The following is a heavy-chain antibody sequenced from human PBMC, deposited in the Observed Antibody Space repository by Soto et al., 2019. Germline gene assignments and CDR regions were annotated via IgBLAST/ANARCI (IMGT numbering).Heavy chain of an antibody. V-gene: IGHV4-59*01. Sequence: SETLSLTCTVSGGSISSYYLSWIRQHTGKGLEWIGYIYYSGNTTYNPSLKSRVTISVDTSRDQFSLKLSSVTAADTAVYYCARGTRYYDFWSGYYTDKIYFDYWAQGTLVTVSS. CDR1: GGSISSYY. D-gene: IGHD3-3*01. J-gene: IGHJ4*02. CDR2: IYYSGNT. CDR3: ARGTRYYDFWSGYYTDKIYFDY.